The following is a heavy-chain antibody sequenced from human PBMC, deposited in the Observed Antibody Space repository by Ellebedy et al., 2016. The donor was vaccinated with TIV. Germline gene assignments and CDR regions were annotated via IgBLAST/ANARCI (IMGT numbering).Heavy chain of an antibody. CDR2: ISGSDSST. J-gene: IGHJ4*02. CDR1: GFTFNNYA. CDR3: ANDGHSSTWYTGGY. Sequence: PGGSLRLSCAASGFTFNNYAMNRVRQAPGKGLEWVAEISGSDSSTYYADSVKGRFTIFRDMSKNTLYLQMNSLRAEDTAVYYCANDGHSSTWYTGGYWGQGTLVTVSS. V-gene: IGHV3-23*01. D-gene: IGHD6-13*01.